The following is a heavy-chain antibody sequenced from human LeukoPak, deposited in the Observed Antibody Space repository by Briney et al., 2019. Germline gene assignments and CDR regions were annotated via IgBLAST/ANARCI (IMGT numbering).Heavy chain of an antibody. CDR1: GGSFSGYY. J-gene: IGHJ4*02. D-gene: IGHD3-22*01. CDR2: INHSGGT. V-gene: IGHV4-34*01. Sequence: SETLSLTCAVYGGSFSGYYWSWLRQPPGKGLEWIGEINHSGGTNYNPSLKSRVTISVDTSKNQFSLKLSSVTAADTAVYYCARGRFAPRGTSSGYRTRHFDYWGQGTLVTVSS. CDR3: ARGRFAPRGTSSGYRTRHFDY.